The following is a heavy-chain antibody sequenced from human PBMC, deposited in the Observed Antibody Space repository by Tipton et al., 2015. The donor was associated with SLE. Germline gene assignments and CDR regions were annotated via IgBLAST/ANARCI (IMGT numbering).Heavy chain of an antibody. Sequence: SLRLSCAASGFTFSDYYMSWIRQAPGKGLEWVSYISSSSSYTNYADSVKGRFTISRDNAKNSLYLQMNSLRAEDTAVYYCAKVSRGAARPVVFDYWGQGTLVTVSS. J-gene: IGHJ4*02. CDR1: GFTFSDYY. CDR3: AKVSRGAARPVVFDY. V-gene: IGHV3-11*05. D-gene: IGHD6-6*01. CDR2: ISSSSSYT.